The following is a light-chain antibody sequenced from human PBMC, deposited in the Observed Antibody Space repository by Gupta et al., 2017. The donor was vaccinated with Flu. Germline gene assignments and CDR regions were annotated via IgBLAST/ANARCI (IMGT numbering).Light chain of an antibody. V-gene: IGKV3-20*01. CDR2: GAS. J-gene: IGKJ2*01. Sequence: PVTLSLSPGERATLSCRASQSVSSSYLAWYQQKPGQAPRLLIYGASSRATGLPDRFSGSGSGTDFTLTISRLEPEDFAVYYCQQYGSSRTFGQGTTLEIK. CDR1: QSVSSSY. CDR3: QQYGSSRT.